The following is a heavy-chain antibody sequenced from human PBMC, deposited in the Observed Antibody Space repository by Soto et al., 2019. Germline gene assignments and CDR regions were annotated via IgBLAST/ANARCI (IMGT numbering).Heavy chain of an antibody. CDR1: GGTFSSYT. CDR3: AIPPPYCSGGSCYSEYYMDV. CDR2: IIPILGIA. D-gene: IGHD2-15*01. V-gene: IGHV1-69*02. J-gene: IGHJ6*03. Sequence: QVQLVQSGAEEKKPGSSVKVSCKASGGTFSSYTISWVRQAPGQGLEWRGRIIPILGIANYAQKFQGRVTITADKSTSTAYMELSSLRSEDTAVYYCAIPPPYCSGGSCYSEYYMDVWGKGTTVTVSS.